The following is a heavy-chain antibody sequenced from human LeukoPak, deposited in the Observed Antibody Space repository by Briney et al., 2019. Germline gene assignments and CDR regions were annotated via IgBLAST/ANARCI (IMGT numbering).Heavy chain of an antibody. CDR1: GGTFSSYT. CDR2: NIPIFGIA. J-gene: IGHJ5*02. D-gene: IGHD3-22*01. CDR3: ARAPTMIVGWFDP. Sequence: GSSVKVSCKASGGTFSSYTISWVRQTPGQGLEWMGRNIPIFGIANYAQKFQGRVTITADKSTSTAYMELSSLRSEDTAVYYCARAPTMIVGWFDPWGQGTLVTVSS. V-gene: IGHV1-69*02.